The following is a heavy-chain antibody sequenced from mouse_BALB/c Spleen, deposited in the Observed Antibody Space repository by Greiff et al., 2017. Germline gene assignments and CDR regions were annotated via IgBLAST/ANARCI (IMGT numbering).Heavy chain of an antibody. CDR1: GYTFSSYW. J-gene: IGHJ3*01. CDR2: ILPGSGST. V-gene: IGHV1-9*01. Sequence: QVQLQQSGAELMKPGASVKISCKATGYTFSSYWIEWVKQRPGHGLEWIGEILPGSGSTNYNEKFKGKATFTADTSSNTAYMQLSSLTSEDSAVYYCARSTTANFFAYWGQGTLVTVSA. CDR3: ARSTTANFFAY. D-gene: IGHD1-2*01.